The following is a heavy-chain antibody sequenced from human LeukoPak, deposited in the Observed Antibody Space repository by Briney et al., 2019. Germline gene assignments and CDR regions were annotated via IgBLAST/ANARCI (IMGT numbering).Heavy chain of an antibody. CDR3: ARGADIVVVPANYY. V-gene: IGHV3-21*01. CDR1: GFTFSSYS. J-gene: IGHJ4*02. Sequence: PGGSLRLSCAASGFTFSSYSMNWVRQAPGKGLEWVSSISSSSSYIYCADSVKGRFTISRDSAKNSLYLQMNSLRAEDTAVYYCARGADIVVVPANYYWGQGTLVTVSS. CDR2: ISSSSSYI. D-gene: IGHD2-2*01.